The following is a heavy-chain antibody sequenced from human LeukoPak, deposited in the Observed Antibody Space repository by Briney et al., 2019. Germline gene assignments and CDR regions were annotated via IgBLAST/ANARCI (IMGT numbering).Heavy chain of an antibody. J-gene: IGHJ6*02. CDR2: INSDGSST. CDR1: GFTLSSYW. D-gene: IGHD3-22*01. V-gene: IGHV3-74*01. Sequence: PGRSLRLSCAASGFTLSSYWMHWVRQAPGKGLVWVARINSDGSSTRYADSVKGRFTISRDNAKNTLYLQMNSQRGEDTAVYYCARGYDYDSSAYPGGYYGMDVWGQGTTVTVSS. CDR3: ARGYDYDSSAYPGGYYGMDV.